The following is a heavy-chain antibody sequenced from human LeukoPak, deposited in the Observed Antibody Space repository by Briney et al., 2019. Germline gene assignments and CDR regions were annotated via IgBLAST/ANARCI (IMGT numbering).Heavy chain of an antibody. CDR3: ARNVRLGSGELSFAPFKNWFDP. Sequence: QSGPGLVKPSQTLSLTCAISGDSVSSNSAAWNWIRQSPSRGLEWLGRTYYRSKWYNDYAVSVKSRITIKPDTSKNQFSLQLNSVTPEDTAVYYCARNVRLGSGELSFAPFKNWFDPWGQGTLVTVSS. V-gene: IGHV6-1*01. CDR1: GDSVSSNSAA. J-gene: IGHJ5*02. D-gene: IGHD3-16*02. CDR2: TYYRSKWYN.